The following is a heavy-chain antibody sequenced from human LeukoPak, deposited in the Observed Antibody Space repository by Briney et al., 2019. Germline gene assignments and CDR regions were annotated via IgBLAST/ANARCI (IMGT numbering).Heavy chain of an antibody. CDR2: ISAYNGNT. CDR3: ARESYVYSRSPDDAFDI. V-gene: IGHV1-18*01. Sequence: ASVKVSCKASGYTFTNYGINWVRQAPGQGLEWMGWISAYNGNTNYAQKVQGRVTMTTDTSTSTAYMELRSLRSDDTAMYYCARESYVYSRSPDDAFDIWGRGTLVTVSS. CDR1: GYTFTNYG. D-gene: IGHD6-6*01. J-gene: IGHJ3*02.